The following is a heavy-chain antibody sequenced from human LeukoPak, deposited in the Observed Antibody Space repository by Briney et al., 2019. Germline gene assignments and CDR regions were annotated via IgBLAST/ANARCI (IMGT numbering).Heavy chain of an antibody. J-gene: IGHJ4*02. CDR2: IKQDGSEK. V-gene: IGHV3-7*01. Sequence: GGSLRLSCAASGFTFSTYSMNWVRQAPGKGLEWVANIKQDGSEKYYVDSVKGRFTISRDNAKNSLFLQMNSLRAEDTAVYYCASPLGYSGDYWGQGTLVTVSS. D-gene: IGHD1-26*01. CDR1: GFTFSTYS. CDR3: ASPLGYSGDY.